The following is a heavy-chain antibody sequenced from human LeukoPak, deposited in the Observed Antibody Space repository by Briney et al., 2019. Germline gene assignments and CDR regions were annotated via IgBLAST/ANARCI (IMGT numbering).Heavy chain of an antibody. CDR3: ARLNKPGWFDP. J-gene: IGHJ5*02. Sequence: SETLSLTCTVSGDSISTSNSYWGWIRQPPGKGLEWIGSIYYSGNTYYNASLKSRVTISVDTSKNQFSLRLNSVTATDTAVYYCARLNKPGWFDPWGQGTLVTVSS. CDR1: GDSISTSNSY. V-gene: IGHV4-39*01. CDR2: IYYSGNT. D-gene: IGHD1-14*01.